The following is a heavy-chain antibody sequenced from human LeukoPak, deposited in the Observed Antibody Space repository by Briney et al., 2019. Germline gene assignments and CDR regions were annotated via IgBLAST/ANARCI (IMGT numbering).Heavy chain of an antibody. CDR1: GGSISSSSYY. J-gene: IGHJ4*02. D-gene: IGHD4-17*01. Sequence: SETLSLTCTVSGGSISSSSYYWGWIRQPPGKGLEWIGEINHSGSTNYNPSLKSRVTISVDTSKNQFSLKLSSVTAADTAVYYCARDGGYGDYLGYWGQGTLVTVSS. V-gene: IGHV4-39*07. CDR3: ARDGGYGDYLGY. CDR2: INHSGST.